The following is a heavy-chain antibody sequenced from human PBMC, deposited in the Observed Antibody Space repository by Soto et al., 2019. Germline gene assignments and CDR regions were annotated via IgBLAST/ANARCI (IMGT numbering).Heavy chain of an antibody. D-gene: IGHD2-2*01. V-gene: IGHV1-69*01. CDR1: GGTFSSYA. CDR3: AREGAGYCSSTSCYSYSYYYYGMDV. J-gene: IGHJ6*02. Sequence: QVQLVQSGAEVKKPGSSVKVSCKASGGTFSSYAISWVRQAPGQGLEWMGGIIPIFGTANYAQKFQGRVTITADESTSTGYMELSSLRSEDTAVYYCAREGAGYCSSTSCYSYSYYYYGMDVWGQGTTVTVSS. CDR2: IIPIFGTA.